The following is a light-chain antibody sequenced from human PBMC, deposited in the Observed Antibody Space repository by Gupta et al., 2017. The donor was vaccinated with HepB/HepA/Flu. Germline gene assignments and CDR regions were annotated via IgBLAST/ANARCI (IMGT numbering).Light chain of an antibody. CDR2: EVN. J-gene: IGLJ2*01. CDR3: SSYAGSNNVF. Sequence: QSALTQPPSASGSPGQSVTISCTGTSSDVGGYNFVSWFQQHPGKVPKLMIYEVNKRPSGVPDRFSGSKSDNTASLTVSGLQTEDEADYYCSSYAGSNNVFFGGGTKLTVL. V-gene: IGLV2-8*01. CDR1: SSDVGGYNF.